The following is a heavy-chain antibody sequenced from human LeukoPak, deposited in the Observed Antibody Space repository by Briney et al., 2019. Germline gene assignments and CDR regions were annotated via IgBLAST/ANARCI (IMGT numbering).Heavy chain of an antibody. CDR2: IYYSGST. CDR1: GGSISSYY. V-gene: IGHV4-59*08. Sequence: SESLSLTCTVSGGSISSYYWSWIRQPPGKGLEWIGYIYYSGSTNYNPSLKSRVTISVDTSKNQFSLKLSSVTAADTAVYYCARHEQQLVYYFDYWGQGTLVTVSS. J-gene: IGHJ4*02. CDR3: ARHEQQLVYYFDY. D-gene: IGHD6-13*01.